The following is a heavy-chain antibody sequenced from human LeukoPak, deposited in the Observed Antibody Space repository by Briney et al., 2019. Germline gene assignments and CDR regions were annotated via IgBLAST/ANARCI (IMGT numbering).Heavy chain of an antibody. V-gene: IGHV3-30-3*01. Sequence: GGSLRLSCAASGFTFSSYAMPWVRQAPGKGLEWVAVISYDGSNKYYADSVKGRFTISRDNSKNTLYLQMNSLRAEDTAVYYCARAFVVVPAVQTYYYYMDVWGKGTTVTVSS. D-gene: IGHD2-2*01. CDR2: ISYDGSNK. CDR1: GFTFSSYA. J-gene: IGHJ6*03. CDR3: ARAFVVVPAVQTYYYYMDV.